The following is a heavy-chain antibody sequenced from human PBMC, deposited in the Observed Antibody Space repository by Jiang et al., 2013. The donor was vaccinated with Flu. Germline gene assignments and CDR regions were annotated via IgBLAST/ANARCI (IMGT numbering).Heavy chain of an antibody. Sequence: LLKPSETLSLTCTVSGGSISSSSYYWGWIRQPPGKGLEWIGSIYYSGSTYYNPSLKSRVTISVDTSKNQFSLKLSPVTAADTAVYYCARRGEGPGVAVPKTIWYFDLWGRGTLVTVSS. D-gene: IGHD6-19*01. CDR2: IYYSGST. J-gene: IGHJ2*01. V-gene: IGHV4-39*01. CDR3: ARRGEGPGVAVPKTIWYFDL. CDR1: GGSISSSSYY.